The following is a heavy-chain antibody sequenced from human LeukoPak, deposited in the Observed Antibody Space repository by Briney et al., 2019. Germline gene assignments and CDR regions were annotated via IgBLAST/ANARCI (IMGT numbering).Heavy chain of an antibody. CDR2: INHSGST. V-gene: IGHV4-34*01. J-gene: IGHJ6*02. D-gene: IGHD5-18*01. CDR1: GGSFSGYY. CDR3: ARGRESTAIVYGMDV. Sequence: SETQSLTCAVYGGSFSGYYWSWIRQPPGKGLEWIGEINHSGSTNYNPSLKSRVTISVDTSKNQFSLKLSSVTAADTAVYYCARGRESTAIVYGMDVWGQGTTVTVSS.